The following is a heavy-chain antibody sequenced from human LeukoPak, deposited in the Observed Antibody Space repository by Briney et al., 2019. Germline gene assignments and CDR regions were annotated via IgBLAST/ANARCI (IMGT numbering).Heavy chain of an antibody. V-gene: IGHV3-30*04. CDR2: ISFDGANK. CDR1: GFTFSMSS. CDR3: ARGRAGIAAAGFDY. Sequence: GGSLRLSCATSGFTFSMSSMHWVRLAPGKGLEWLAGISFDGANKFSGDSVRGRFSISRDNSKNTLYLQMNSLGLDDTAVYFCARGRAGIAAAGFDYWGQGTLVTVSS. D-gene: IGHD6-13*01. J-gene: IGHJ4*02.